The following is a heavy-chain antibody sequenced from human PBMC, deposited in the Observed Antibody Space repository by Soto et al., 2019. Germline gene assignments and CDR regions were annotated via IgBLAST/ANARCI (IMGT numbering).Heavy chain of an antibody. V-gene: IGHV4-30-4*01. CDR3: AIGITMGRGVIIQYFQH. D-gene: IGHD3-10*01. CDR2: IYYSGST. J-gene: IGHJ1*01. Sequence: SETLSLTCTVSGGSISSGDYYWSWIRQPPGKGLEWIGYIYYSGSTYYNPSLQSRVTISVDTSKNQFSLKLRSVTAADTGVYYCAIGITMGRGVIIQYFQHCGKVTLGT. CDR1: GGSISSGDYY.